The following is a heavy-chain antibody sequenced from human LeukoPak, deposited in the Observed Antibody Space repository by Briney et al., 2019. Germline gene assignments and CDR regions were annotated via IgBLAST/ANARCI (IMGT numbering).Heavy chain of an antibody. CDR3: ARDGIVGKKGAFDI. V-gene: IGHV3-33*01. D-gene: IGHD1-26*01. J-gene: IGHJ3*02. CDR1: GFTFSTYG. Sequence: GGSLRLSCAASGFTFSTYGMHWVRQAPGKGLEWVALVWYDGSSKYYVDSVKGRFTITRDNSKSTLYLQMNNLRAEDTAVYYCARDGIVGKKGAFDIWGQGTTVTVSS. CDR2: VWYDGSSK.